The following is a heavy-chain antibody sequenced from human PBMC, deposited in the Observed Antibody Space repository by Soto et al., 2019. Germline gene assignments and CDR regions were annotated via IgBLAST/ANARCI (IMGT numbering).Heavy chain of an antibody. J-gene: IGHJ4*02. D-gene: IGHD6-13*01. CDR3: ARGGIAAAAPPDY. CDR2: IYYSGST. CDR1: GGSISSGGYY. V-gene: IGHV4-31*03. Sequence: QVQLQESGPGLVKPSQTLSLTCTVSGGSISSGGYYWSWIRQHPGKGLEWIGYIYYSGSTYYNPSLKRRVTISVDTSKHQFSLKLSSVTAADTAVYYCARGGIAAAAPPDYWGQGTLVTVSS.